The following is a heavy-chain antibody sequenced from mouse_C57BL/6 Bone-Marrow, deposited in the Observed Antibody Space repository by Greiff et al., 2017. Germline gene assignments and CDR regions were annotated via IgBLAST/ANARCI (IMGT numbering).Heavy chain of an antibody. CDR1: GYTFTSYG. CDR3: ARLIVATDFDV. CDR2: IYPRSGNT. J-gene: IGHJ1*03. D-gene: IGHD1-1*01. Sequence: VMLVESGAELARPGASVKLSCKASGYTFTSYGISWVKQRTGQGLEWIGEIYPRSGNTYYNEKFKGKATLTADKSSSTAYMELRSLTSEDSAVYFCARLIVATDFDVWGTGTTVTVSS. V-gene: IGHV1-81*01.